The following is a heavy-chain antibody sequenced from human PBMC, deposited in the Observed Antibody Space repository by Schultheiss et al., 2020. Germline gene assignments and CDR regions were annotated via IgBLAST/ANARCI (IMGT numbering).Heavy chain of an antibody. CDR1: GFSLSTSGMR. Sequence: SGPTLVKPTQTLTLTCTFSGFSLSTSGMRVSWIRQPPGKGLEWLALIYWDDDKRYSPSLKSRLTITKDTSKNQVVLTMTNMDPVDTATYYCVREDRMTTVLYWGQGTLVTVSS. J-gene: IGHJ4*02. D-gene: IGHD4-17*01. CDR3: VREDRMTTVLY. V-gene: IGHV2-5*08. CDR2: IYWDDDK.